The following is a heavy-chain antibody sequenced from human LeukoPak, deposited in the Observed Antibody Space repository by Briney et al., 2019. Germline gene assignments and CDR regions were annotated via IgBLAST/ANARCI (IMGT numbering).Heavy chain of an antibody. D-gene: IGHD5-12*01. CDR3: ARDKGSWWLRSYDY. V-gene: IGHV1-46*01. J-gene: IGHJ4*02. Sequence: GASVKVSCKASGYSFTSHYMHWVRQAPGQGLEWMGLINPSGSSTLYAQKFQGRVTMTRDMSTTTDYMELSSLRSEDTAVYYCARDKGSWWLRSYDYWGQGTLVTVSS. CDR2: INPSGSST. CDR1: GYSFTSHY.